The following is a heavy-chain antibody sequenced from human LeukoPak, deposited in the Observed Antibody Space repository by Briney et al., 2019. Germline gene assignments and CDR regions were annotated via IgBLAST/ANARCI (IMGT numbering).Heavy chain of an antibody. D-gene: IGHD3-22*01. CDR3: ASKYYYDSSGYEY. J-gene: IGHJ4*02. Sequence: ASVKVSCQASGYTFTGYYMHWVRQAPGQGLEWMGRINPNSGGTNYAQKFQGRVTMTRDTSISTAYMELSRLRSDDTAVYYCASKYYYDSSGYEYWGQGTLVTVSS. CDR2: INPNSGGT. V-gene: IGHV1-2*06. CDR1: GYTFTGYY.